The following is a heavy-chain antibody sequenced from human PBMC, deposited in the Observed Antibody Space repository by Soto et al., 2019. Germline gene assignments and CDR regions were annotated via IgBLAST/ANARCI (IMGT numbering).Heavy chain of an antibody. Sequence: GGSLRLSCVGSGFSFSSYWVHWVRQPPGKGLEWVSRINAGGTSISYADSVKGRFTISRDNAKNTLYLQMDSLGVDDTAVYYCARAGSYRFDYWGLGTLVTVSS. CDR2: INAGGTSI. CDR1: GFSFSSYW. J-gene: IGHJ4*02. D-gene: IGHD3-10*01. V-gene: IGHV3-74*01. CDR3: ARAGSYRFDY.